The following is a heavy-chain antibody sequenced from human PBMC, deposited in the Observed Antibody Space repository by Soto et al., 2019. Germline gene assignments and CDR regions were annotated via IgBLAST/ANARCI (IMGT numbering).Heavy chain of an antibody. J-gene: IGHJ4*02. Sequence: PSESLSLTCAVSGGSISSGGYSWSWIRQPPGKGLEWIGYIYHSGSTYYNPSLKSRVTISVDRSKNQFSLKLSSVNAADTAVYYCASLRNYDILTGYYLYYFDYWGQGTLVTVSS. D-gene: IGHD3-9*01. CDR2: IYHSGST. V-gene: IGHV4-30-2*01. CDR1: GGSISSGGYS. CDR3: ASLRNYDILTGYYLYYFDY.